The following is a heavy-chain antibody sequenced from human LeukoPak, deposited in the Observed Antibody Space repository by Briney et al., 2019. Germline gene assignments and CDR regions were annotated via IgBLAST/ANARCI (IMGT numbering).Heavy chain of an antibody. CDR1: GYTFTGYY. Sequence: ASVKVSCTASGYTFTGYYMHWVRQAPGQGLEWMGRINPNSGGTNYAQKFQGRVTMTRDTSISTAYMELSRLRSDDTAVYYCATFGYSGYDRFDYWGQGTLVTVSP. V-gene: IGHV1-2*06. D-gene: IGHD5-12*01. CDR2: INPNSGGT. CDR3: ATFGYSGYDRFDY. J-gene: IGHJ4*02.